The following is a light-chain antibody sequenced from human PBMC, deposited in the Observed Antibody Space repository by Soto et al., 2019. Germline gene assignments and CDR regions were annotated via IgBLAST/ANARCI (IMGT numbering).Light chain of an antibody. CDR3: QQATSFPLT. V-gene: IGKV1-12*01. Sequence: DIQMTQSPSSVSASVGARVTITCRALQGISSWLAWYQQKPGKAPKILIYAASSLQSGVPSRFIGSGSGTDFALTISSRQPEDVVTYYCQQATSFPLTVDGGTKVEIK. CDR2: AAS. CDR1: QGISSW. J-gene: IGKJ4*01.